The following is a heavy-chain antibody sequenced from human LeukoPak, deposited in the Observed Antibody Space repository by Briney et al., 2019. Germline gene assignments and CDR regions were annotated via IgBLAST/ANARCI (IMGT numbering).Heavy chain of an antibody. CDR1: GYTFTSYA. V-gene: IGHV1-3*01. D-gene: IGHD4-11*01. CDR3: AGVAVKPYYYGMDV. Sequence: ASVKVSCKASGYTFTSYAMHWVRQAPGQRLEWMGWINAGNGNTKYSQKFQGRVTITRDTSASTAYMELSSLRSEDMAVYYCAGVAVKPYYYGMDVWGQGTTVTVSS. CDR2: INAGNGNT. J-gene: IGHJ6*02.